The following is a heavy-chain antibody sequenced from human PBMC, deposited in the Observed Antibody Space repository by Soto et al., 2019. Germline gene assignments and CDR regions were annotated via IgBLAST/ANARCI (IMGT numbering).Heavy chain of an antibody. CDR1: GTSVSNYY. D-gene: IGHD5-18*01. Sequence: SETLSLTCSVSGTSVSNYYWSWIRQPAGKGLEHIGRIYTSGSTSYNPSLKSRVTMSMDTSQTQIYLNLTSVTAADTAVYYCARGGIQLSYAFDYWGQGILVTVSS. CDR2: IYTSGST. CDR3: ARGGIQLSYAFDY. V-gene: IGHV4-4*07. J-gene: IGHJ4*02.